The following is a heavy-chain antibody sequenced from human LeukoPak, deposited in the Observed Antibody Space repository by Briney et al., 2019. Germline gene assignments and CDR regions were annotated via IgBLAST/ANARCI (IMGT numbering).Heavy chain of an antibody. CDR2: INPNSGGT. V-gene: IGHV1-2*02. D-gene: IGHD3-10*01. Sequence: ASVKVSCKASNYTFSSLGSGNSFISFAISWVRQAPGQGLEWMGWINPNSGGTNYAQKFQGRVTMTRDTSISTAYMELSRLRSDDTAVYYCARGKVGYYYGSGAYYYYMDVWGKGTTVTISS. CDR1: NYTFSSLGSGNSFISFA. CDR3: ARGKVGYYYGSGAYYYYMDV. J-gene: IGHJ6*03.